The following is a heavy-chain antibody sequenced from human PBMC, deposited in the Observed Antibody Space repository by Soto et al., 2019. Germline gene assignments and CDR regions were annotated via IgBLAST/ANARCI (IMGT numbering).Heavy chain of an antibody. Sequence: EVQLLESGGGLVQPGGSLRLSCAVSGFSIDTYSFAWVRQTPAKGLQWVSGISVSGDKTFYIDSVQGRFTISRDISKNTLSLQMHNLRVEDSAIYFCARWNGYADLWGCGTLVTVSS. D-gene: IGHD1-1*01. J-gene: IGHJ4*01. CDR2: ISVSGDKT. CDR3: ARWNGYADL. CDR1: GFSIDTYS. V-gene: IGHV3-23*01.